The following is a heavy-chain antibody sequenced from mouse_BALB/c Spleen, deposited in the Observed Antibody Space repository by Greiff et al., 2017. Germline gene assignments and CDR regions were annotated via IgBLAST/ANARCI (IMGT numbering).Heavy chain of an antibody. Sequence: EVKVEESGGGLVQPGGSMKLSCVASGFTFSNYWMNWVRQSPEKGLEWVAEIRLKSNNYATHYAESVKGRFTISRDDSKSSVYLQMNNLRAEDTGIYYCTRREDSAWFAYWGQGTLVTVSA. V-gene: IGHV6-6*02. J-gene: IGHJ3*01. D-gene: IGHD3-1*01. CDR3: TRREDSAWFAY. CDR2: IRLKSNNYAT. CDR1: GFTFSNYW.